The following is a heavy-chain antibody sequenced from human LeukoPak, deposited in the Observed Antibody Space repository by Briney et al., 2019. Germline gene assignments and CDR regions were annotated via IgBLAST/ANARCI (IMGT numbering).Heavy chain of an antibody. CDR2: ITGNGGGI. J-gene: IGHJ4*02. V-gene: IGHV3-23*01. Sequence: GGSLRLSCAASGFTFSTYAMNWVRQAPGKGLDWVSVITGNGGGIFYADSVKGRFTISRDDSKNTLYLQLNSLRAEDTAVYHCAKDLRPDGRYDFDHWGQGTLVTVSS. D-gene: IGHD5-12*01. CDR1: GFTFSTYA. CDR3: AKDLRPDGRYDFDH.